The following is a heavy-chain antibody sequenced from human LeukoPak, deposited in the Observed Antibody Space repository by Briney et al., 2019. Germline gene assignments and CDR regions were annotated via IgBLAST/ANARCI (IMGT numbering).Heavy chain of an antibody. CDR2: MSYSGST. V-gene: IGHV4-59*01. CDR3: ARGAMKDIVVVPAAIEFDP. Sequence: SETLSLTCAVSAGSISSYYWSWIRQPPGKGLEWIGYMSYSGSTNYNPSLKSRVTISIDTSKNQFSLRLTSVTAADTALYYCARGAMKDIVVVPAAIEFDPWGQGTLVTVSS. CDR1: AGSISSYY. D-gene: IGHD2-2*02. J-gene: IGHJ5*02.